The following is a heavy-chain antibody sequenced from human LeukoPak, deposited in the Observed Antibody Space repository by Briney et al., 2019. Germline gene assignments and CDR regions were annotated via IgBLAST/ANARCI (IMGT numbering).Heavy chain of an antibody. Sequence: GGSLRLSCAASGFTFSSYGMHWVRQAPGKGLEGVAFIRYDGSNKYYADCVKCRFTISRDNSKNTLYLQMNSLRAEDTAVYYCAKVNRNSRSSHDAFDIWGQGTMVTVSS. CDR1: GFTFSSYG. CDR2: IRYDGSNK. J-gene: IGHJ3*02. D-gene: IGHD1-26*01. CDR3: AKVNRNSRSSHDAFDI. V-gene: IGHV3-30*02.